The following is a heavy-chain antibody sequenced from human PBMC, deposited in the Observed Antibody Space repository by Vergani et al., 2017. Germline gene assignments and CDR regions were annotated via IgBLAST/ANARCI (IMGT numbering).Heavy chain of an antibody. V-gene: IGHV4-34*01. D-gene: IGHD4-11*01. J-gene: IGHJ6*03. CDR2: IDHTGRP. Sequence: QVQLQQWGGGLLKPSETLSLTCVVNGGSFTSYHWTWIRQSPGEGLEWVGDIDHTGRPDYNPSLQSRLTMSVDKSRNQFSLMLNSVTATDTAIYFCARVNTETNGHLYYYYYMDVWGQGTAVTVS. CDR3: ARVNTETNGHLYYYYYMDV. CDR1: GGSFTSYH.